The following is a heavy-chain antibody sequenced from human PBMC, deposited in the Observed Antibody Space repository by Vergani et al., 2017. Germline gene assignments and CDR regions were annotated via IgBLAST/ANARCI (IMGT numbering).Heavy chain of an antibody. CDR2: IFPGDSDT. D-gene: IGHD5-12*01. CDR3: ARLLGYSGFDF. J-gene: IGHJ4*02. V-gene: IGHV5-51*01. Sequence: EVQMVQSGAEVKKPGESLTISCKGSGYSFTNYWIGWVRQMPGKGLEWMGVIFPGDSDTKYSPSFQGQVSISVNKSINTAYLQWSRLRASDTAMYYCARLLGYSGFDFWCQGTLVIVSS. CDR1: GYSFTNYW.